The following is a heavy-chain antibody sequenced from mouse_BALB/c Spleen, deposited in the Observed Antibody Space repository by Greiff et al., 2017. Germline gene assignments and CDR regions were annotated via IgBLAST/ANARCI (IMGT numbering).Heavy chain of an antibody. Sequence: EVMLVESGGGLVQPGGYLRLPCATPGSTFTDYYMSWVRQPPGKALEWLGFIRNKANGYTTEYSASVKGRFTISRDNSQSILYLQMSTLRAEDSATYYCASLNSYYFDYWGQGTTLTVSS. J-gene: IGHJ2*01. CDR1: GSTFTDYY. V-gene: IGHV7-3*02. CDR2: IRNKANGYTT. CDR3: ASLNSYYFDY. D-gene: IGHD4-1*02.